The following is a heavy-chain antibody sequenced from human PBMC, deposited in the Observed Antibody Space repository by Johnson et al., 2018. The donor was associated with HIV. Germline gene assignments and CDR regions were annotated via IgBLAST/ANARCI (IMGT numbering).Heavy chain of an antibody. D-gene: IGHD6-13*01. CDR1: GFTFSSYW. CDR2: IKQDGSEK. J-gene: IGHJ3*02. CDR3: ARLDEIAAAGTGDAFDI. Sequence: EVQLVESGGGLVQPGGSLRLSCAASGFTFSSYWMSWVRQAPGKGLEWVANIKQDGSEKYYVDSVKGRFTISRDNARNSLYLQMNSLRADDTAVYYCARLDEIAAAGTGDAFDIWGQGTMVTVSS. V-gene: IGHV3-7*03.